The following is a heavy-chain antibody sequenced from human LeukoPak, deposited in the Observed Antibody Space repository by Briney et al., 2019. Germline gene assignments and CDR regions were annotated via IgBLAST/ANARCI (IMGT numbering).Heavy chain of an antibody. V-gene: IGHV4-34*01. D-gene: IGHD5-18*01. CDR3: AGGDSYTYGYGETYYFGMDV. CDR2: INHSGAT. CDR1: GGSFSGYY. J-gene: IGHJ6*02. Sequence: SETLSLTCAVYGGSFSGYYWTWIRQPPGKGLEWIGEINHSGATNYNPSLKSRVTISPDTSKNHFSLKVSSVNAADTAVYYCAGGDSYTYGYGETYYFGMDVWGQGTTVTVSS.